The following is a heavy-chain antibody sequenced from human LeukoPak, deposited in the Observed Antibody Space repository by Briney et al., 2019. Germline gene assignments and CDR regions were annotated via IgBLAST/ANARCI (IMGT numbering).Heavy chain of an antibody. V-gene: IGHV3-30-3*01. CDR3: AREAVAGYSSGRFDY. Sequence: PGGSLRLSCAASGFTFSSYAMHWVRQAPGKGLEWVAVISYDGSNKYYADSVKGRFTISRDNSKNTLYLQMNSLRAEDTAVYYCAREAVAGYSSGRFDYWGQGTLVTASS. CDR1: GFTFSSYA. J-gene: IGHJ4*02. D-gene: IGHD6-19*01. CDR2: ISYDGSNK.